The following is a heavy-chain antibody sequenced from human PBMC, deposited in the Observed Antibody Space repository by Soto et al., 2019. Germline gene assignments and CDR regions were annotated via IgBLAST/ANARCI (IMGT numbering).Heavy chain of an antibody. J-gene: IGHJ4*02. V-gene: IGHV1-2*02. CDR2: INPNNGDT. Sequence: QVPLVQSGAEVKKPGASVKVSCKASGYTFSGYYIHWVRQAPGQGPEWVGWINPNNGDTNYAQKYQGRVTMTRDASITPVYMELNSLRSDDTAVYYCARGRSVAGKKFDYWGQGTLVTVS. D-gene: IGHD6-19*01. CDR1: GYTFSGYY. CDR3: ARGRSVAGKKFDY.